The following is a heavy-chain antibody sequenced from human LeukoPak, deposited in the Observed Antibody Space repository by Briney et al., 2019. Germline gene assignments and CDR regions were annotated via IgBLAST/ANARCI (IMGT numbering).Heavy chain of an antibody. Sequence: GRSLRLSCAASGFTFSSYAMHWARQAPGKGLEWVAVISYDGSNKYYADSVKGRFTISRDNSKNTLYLQMNSLRAEDTAVYYCASPNDGYFDYWGQGTLVTVSS. CDR3: ASPNDGYFDY. V-gene: IGHV3-30-3*01. CDR2: ISYDGSNK. CDR1: GFTFSSYA. J-gene: IGHJ4*02. D-gene: IGHD1-1*01.